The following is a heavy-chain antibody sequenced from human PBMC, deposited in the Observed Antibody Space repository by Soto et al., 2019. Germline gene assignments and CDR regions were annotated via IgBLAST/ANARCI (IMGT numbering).Heavy chain of an antibody. CDR1: GGSISSYY. Sequence: PSETLSLTCTVSGGSISSYYWSWIRQPPGKGLEWIGYIYYSGSTNYNPSLKSRVTISVDTSKNQFSLKLSSVTAADTAVYYCARGFRTGYYDFWSGYWYFDPWGQGTLVTV. CDR2: IYYSGST. D-gene: IGHD3-3*01. V-gene: IGHV4-59*01. J-gene: IGHJ5*02. CDR3: ARGFRTGYYDFWSGYWYFDP.